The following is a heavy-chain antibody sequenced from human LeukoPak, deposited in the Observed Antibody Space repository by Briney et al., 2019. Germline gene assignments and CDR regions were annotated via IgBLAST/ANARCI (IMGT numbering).Heavy chain of an antibody. CDR2: ISGSGGST. J-gene: IGHJ4*02. Sequence: PGGSLRLSCAASGFTFSSYAMRWVRQAPGKGLEWVSAISGSGGSTYYADSVKGRFTISRDNSKNTLYLQMNSLRAEDTAVYYCAKTDFWSGYYTFDYWGQGTLVTVSS. D-gene: IGHD3-3*01. CDR1: GFTFSSYA. CDR3: AKTDFWSGYYTFDY. V-gene: IGHV3-23*01.